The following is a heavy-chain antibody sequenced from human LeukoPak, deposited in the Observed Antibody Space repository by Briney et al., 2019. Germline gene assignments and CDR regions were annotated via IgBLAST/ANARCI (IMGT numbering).Heavy chain of an antibody. V-gene: IGHV3-9*01. CDR1: GFTFDDYA. J-gene: IGHJ6*02. D-gene: IGHD3-10*01. CDR3: AKDIGYGSGSCYKRYYYYGMDV. Sequence: GRSLRLSCAASGFTFDDYAMHRVRKAPGKGLEGFSGISWNSVSIGYADSVKGRFTISRDNAKNSLYLQMNSLRAEDTALYYCAKDIGYGSGSCYKRYYYYGMDVWGQGTTVTVSS. CDR2: ISWNSVSI.